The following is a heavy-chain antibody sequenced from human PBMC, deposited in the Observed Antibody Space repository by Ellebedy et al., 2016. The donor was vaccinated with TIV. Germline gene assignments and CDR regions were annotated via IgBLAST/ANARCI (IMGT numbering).Heavy chain of an antibody. CDR3: ARDSTTYYYDSSGDIDY. CDR1: GFTFSSYA. J-gene: IGHJ4*02. Sequence: PGGSLRLSCAASGFTFSSYAMHWVRQAPGKGREWVGVISYDGSNKYYADSVKGRFTISRDNSKNTLYLQMNSLRAEDTAVYYCARDSTTYYYDSSGDIDYWGQGTLVTVSS. CDR2: ISYDGSNK. V-gene: IGHV3-30-3*01. D-gene: IGHD3-22*01.